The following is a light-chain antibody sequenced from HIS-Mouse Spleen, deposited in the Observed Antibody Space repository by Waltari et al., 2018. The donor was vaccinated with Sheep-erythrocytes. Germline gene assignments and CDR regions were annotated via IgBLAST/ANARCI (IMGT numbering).Light chain of an antibody. CDR1: TSDVAGYNY. V-gene: IGLV2-11*01. CDR3: CSYAGSYTYV. CDR2: DVS. Sequence: QSALTQPRSVSGSPGQSLTISCPGTTSDVAGYNYVSWYQQNPGKAPKLMIYDVSKRPSGVPDRFSGSKSGNTASLTISGLQAEDEADYYCCSYAGSYTYVFGTGTKVTVL. J-gene: IGLJ1*01.